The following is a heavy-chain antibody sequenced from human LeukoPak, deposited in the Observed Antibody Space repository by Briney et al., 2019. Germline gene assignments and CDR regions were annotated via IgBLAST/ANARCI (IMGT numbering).Heavy chain of an antibody. CDR2: ISSGTI. Sequence: GGSLRLSCAASGFTFSTYSMNWVRQAPGKGLEWVSHISSGTIDYVDSVKGRFTISRDIGKNSLYLQMNSLRAEDTAVYYCARDFGYSFDYWGQGALVTVSS. J-gene: IGHJ4*02. CDR3: ARDFGYSFDY. D-gene: IGHD1-26*01. V-gene: IGHV3-48*01. CDR1: GFTFSTYS.